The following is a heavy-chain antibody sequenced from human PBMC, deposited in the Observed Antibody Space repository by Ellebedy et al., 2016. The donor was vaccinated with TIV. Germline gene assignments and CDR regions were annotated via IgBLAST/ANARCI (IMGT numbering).Heavy chain of an antibody. CDR3: ARASSSFRTPDY. CDR1: GYSCTSYW. J-gene: IGHJ4*02. Sequence: GESLKISXTGSGYSCTSYWIGWVRQMPGKGLEWMGIIYPGDSDTRYSPSFQGQVTISADKSISTAYLQWSSLKASDTAMYYCARASSSFRTPDYWGQGTLVTVSS. D-gene: IGHD6-6*01. CDR2: IYPGDSDT. V-gene: IGHV5-51*01.